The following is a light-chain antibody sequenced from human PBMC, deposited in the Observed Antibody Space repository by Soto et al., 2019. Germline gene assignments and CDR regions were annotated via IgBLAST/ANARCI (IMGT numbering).Light chain of an antibody. Sequence: EIVLTQSPATLSLSPGERATLSCRASQSVSNNLAWYQQKPGQAPRLLIYGTSNRATGIPARFSGSGSGTDFTLTISSLEPEDFAVYYCQQRSNWPITFGQGTRLEIK. CDR2: GTS. J-gene: IGKJ5*01. CDR1: QSVSNN. CDR3: QQRSNWPIT. V-gene: IGKV3-11*01.